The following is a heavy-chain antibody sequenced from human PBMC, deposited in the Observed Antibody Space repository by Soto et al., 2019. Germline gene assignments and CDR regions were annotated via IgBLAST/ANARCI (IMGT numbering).Heavy chain of an antibody. D-gene: IGHD3-10*01. J-gene: IGHJ5*02. Sequence: ASVKVSCKASGYTFTDYYIHWVRQAPGQGLEWMGWINPNSGGTNYAQKFQGWVTMTRDTSISTAYMELSRLGSDDTAVYYCAREKVISRRGSTNWFDPWGQGTLVTVSS. CDR2: INPNSGGT. V-gene: IGHV1-2*04. CDR1: GYTFTDYY. CDR3: AREKVISRRGSTNWFDP.